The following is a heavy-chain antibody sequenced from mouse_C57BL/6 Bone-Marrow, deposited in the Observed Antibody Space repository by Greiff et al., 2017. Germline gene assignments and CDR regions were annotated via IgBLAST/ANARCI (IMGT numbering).Heavy chain of an antibody. J-gene: IGHJ4*01. D-gene: IGHD1-1*01. Sequence: DVHLVESGGGLVKPGGSLKLSCAASGFTFSSYAMSWVRQTPEKRLEWVATISDGGSYTYYPDNVKGRFTISRDNAKNNLYLQMSHLKSEDTAMYYCARALYYYGSQVSYYYAMDYWGQGTSVTVSS. CDR1: GFTFSSYA. CDR3: ARALYYYGSQVSYYYAMDY. CDR2: ISDGGSYT. V-gene: IGHV5-4*01.